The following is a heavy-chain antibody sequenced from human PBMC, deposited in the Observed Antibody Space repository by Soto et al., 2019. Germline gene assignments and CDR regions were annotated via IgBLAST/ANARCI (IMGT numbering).Heavy chain of an antibody. V-gene: IGHV1-69*01. CDR3: ASGIAAAGTLINDCGMDV. D-gene: IGHD6-13*01. CDR1: GGTFSSYA. Sequence: QVQLVQSGAEVKKPGSSVKVSCKASGGTFSSYAISWVRQAPGQGLEWMGGIIPIFGTANYAQKFQGRVTITADESTSTAYMELSSLRSEDTAVYYCASGIAAAGTLINDCGMDVWGQGTTVTVSS. CDR2: IIPIFGTA. J-gene: IGHJ6*02.